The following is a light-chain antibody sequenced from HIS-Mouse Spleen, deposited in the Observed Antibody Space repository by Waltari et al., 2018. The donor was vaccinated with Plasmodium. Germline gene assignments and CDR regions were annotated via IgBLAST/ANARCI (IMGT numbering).Light chain of an antibody. Sequence: QSALTQPRPVSGPPGPSLPIPCTGTSTHARGSNYVSWYQHHPGKAPKLMSYDVSKRPSGVPDRFSVSKSGNTASLTISGLQAEDEADYYCCSYAGSYTYVFGTGTKVTVL. J-gene: IGLJ1*01. CDR2: DVS. V-gene: IGLV2-11*01. CDR1: STHARGSNY. CDR3: CSYAGSYTYV.